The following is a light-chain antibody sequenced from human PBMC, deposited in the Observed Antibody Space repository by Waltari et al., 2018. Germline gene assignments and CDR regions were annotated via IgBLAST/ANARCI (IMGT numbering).Light chain of an antibody. CDR2: TNT. CDR1: SSTIGAGYD. V-gene: IGLV1-40*01. J-gene: IGLJ3*02. Sequence: QSVLTQPPSVSGAPGQRVTISCTGSSSTIGAGYDVPWYRHLPGTAPKLLIYTNTNRPSGVPDRFSGSKSGTSASLAITGLQAEDETDYYCLCYDSSLSGWVFGGGTKLTVL. CDR3: LCYDSSLSGWV.